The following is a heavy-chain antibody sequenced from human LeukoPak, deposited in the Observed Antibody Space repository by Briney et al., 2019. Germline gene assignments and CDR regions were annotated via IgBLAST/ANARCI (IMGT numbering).Heavy chain of an antibody. CDR2: INSDGSWT. V-gene: IGHV3-74*01. CDR3: VSFYETY. CDR1: GNYW. Sequence: GGSLRLSCAASGNYWMHWVRQAPGKGLVWVSHINSDGSWTSYADSVKGRFTISKDNAKNAVYLQMNSLRAEDTAVYYCVSFYETYWGRGTLVTVS. J-gene: IGHJ4*02. D-gene: IGHD2/OR15-2a*01.